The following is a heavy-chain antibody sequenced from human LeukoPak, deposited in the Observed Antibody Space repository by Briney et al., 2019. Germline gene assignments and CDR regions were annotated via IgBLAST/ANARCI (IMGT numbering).Heavy chain of an antibody. J-gene: IGHJ4*02. Sequence: GGSLRLSCTVSGFTVSSNYMSWVRQAPGKGLEWVSGITISGDYTYYADSVKGRFTISRDNSKNTLYLQMNSLRVEDTALYYCAKHRGGYYFDYWGQGTLVIVSS. CDR2: ITISGDYT. V-gene: IGHV3-23*01. CDR1: GFTVSSNY. CDR3: AKHRGGYYFDY.